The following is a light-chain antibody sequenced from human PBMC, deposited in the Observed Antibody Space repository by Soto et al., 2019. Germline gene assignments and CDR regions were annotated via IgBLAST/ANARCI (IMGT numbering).Light chain of an antibody. CDR3: QSYDRSLSGYV. CDR1: SSNIGAVYD. J-gene: IGLJ1*01. Sequence: QSVLTQPPSVSGSPGQSVTISCTWVSSNIGAVYDVHWYQQLPGTAPKLLIYASGNRPSGVPDRFSGSKSGTSASLAITGLQAEDEADYYCQSYDRSLSGYVLGTGTKVTVL. V-gene: IGLV1-40*01. CDR2: ASG.